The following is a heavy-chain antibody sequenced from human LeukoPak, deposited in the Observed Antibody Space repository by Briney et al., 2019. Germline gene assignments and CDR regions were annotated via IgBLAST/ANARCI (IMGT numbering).Heavy chain of an antibody. D-gene: IGHD6-19*01. CDR1: GFTFSSYW. J-gene: IGHJ6*02. Sequence: PGRSLRLSCAASGFTFSSYWMSWVRQAPGKGLELVANIKQDGSERYYVDSVKGRFTISRDNAKNSLYLQMNSLRAEDTAVYYCARARAVADYYYYGMDVWGQGTTVTVSS. CDR2: IKQDGSER. CDR3: ARARAVADYYYYGMDV. V-gene: IGHV3-7*05.